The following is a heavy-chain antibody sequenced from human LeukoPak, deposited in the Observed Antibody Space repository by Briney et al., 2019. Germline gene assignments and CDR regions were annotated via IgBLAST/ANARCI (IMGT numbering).Heavy chain of an antibody. CDR3: GSGKGLVGHFDT. CDR2: IIPILGTP. V-gene: IGHV1-69*11. J-gene: IGHJ4*02. D-gene: IGHD2-15*01. CDR1: GGSLRSGG. Sequence: GFSVKVSCKASGGSLRSGGISWVRQAPGQGPEWMGRIIPILGTPEYAERFQGRVTIAADQSTNTVYMELSSLKSEDTAFYYCGSGKGLVGHFDTWGQGTLVTVSS.